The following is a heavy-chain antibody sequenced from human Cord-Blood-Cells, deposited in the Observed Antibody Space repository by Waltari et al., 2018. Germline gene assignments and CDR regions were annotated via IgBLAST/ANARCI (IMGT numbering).Heavy chain of an antibody. CDR2: IKQDGSEK. Sequence: EVQLVESGGGLVQPGGSLRLSCAASGFTFSCYWMRWVRQAPGKGLEWVANIKQDGSEKYYVDSVKGRFTISRDNAKNSLYLQMNSLRAEDTAVYYCARDDNWNYDYWGQGTLVTVSS. J-gene: IGHJ4*02. D-gene: IGHD1-20*01. CDR1: GFTFSCYW. CDR3: ARDDNWNYDY. V-gene: IGHV3-7*01.